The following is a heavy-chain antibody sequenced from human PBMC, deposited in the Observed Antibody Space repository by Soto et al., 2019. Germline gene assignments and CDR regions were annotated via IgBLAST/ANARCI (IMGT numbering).Heavy chain of an antibody. CDR2: IYYSGST. D-gene: IGHD6-13*01. J-gene: IGHJ5*02. CDR1: GGSISSYY. V-gene: IGHV4-59*01. CDR3: ARGRIAAGSNWFDP. Sequence: SETLSLTCTVSGGSISSYYWSWIRQPPGKGLEWIGYIYYSGSTNYNPSLKSRVTISVDTSKNQFSLKLSPVTAADTAVYYCARGRIAAGSNWFDPWGQGTLVTVSS.